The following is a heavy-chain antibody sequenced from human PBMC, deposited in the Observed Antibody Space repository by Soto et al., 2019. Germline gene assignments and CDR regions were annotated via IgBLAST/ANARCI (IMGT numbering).Heavy chain of an antibody. CDR1: GFTFSSYG. CDR3: ARATGVNYGDDFDY. CDR2: IWYDGSNK. Sequence: QVQLVESGGGVVQPGRSLRLSCAASGFTFSSYGMHWVRQGPGKGLEWVAVIWYDGSNKYYADSVKGRFTISRDNSKNTLYLQMNSLRAEDRAVYYCARATGVNYGDDFDYWGQGTLVTVSS. D-gene: IGHD4-17*01. J-gene: IGHJ4*02. V-gene: IGHV3-33*01.